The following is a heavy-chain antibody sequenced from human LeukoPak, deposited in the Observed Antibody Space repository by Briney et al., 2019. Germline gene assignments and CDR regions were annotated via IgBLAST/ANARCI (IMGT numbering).Heavy chain of an antibody. J-gene: IGHJ3*02. D-gene: IGHD3-22*01. Sequence: GGSLRLSCAASGFTFSSYAMSWVRQAPGKGLEWVSAISGSGGSTYYADSVKGRFTISRDNSKNTLYLQMNSLRAEDTAVYYCARVLQGYYYDSKGPADAFDIWGQGTMVTVSS. CDR3: ARVLQGYYYDSKGPADAFDI. CDR1: GFTFSSYA. V-gene: IGHV3-23*01. CDR2: ISGSGGST.